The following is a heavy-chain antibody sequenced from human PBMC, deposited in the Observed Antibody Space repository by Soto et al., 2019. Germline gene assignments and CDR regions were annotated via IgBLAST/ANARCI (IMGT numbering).Heavy chain of an antibody. CDR3: ARELWWWRDGHYREESDAFDI. J-gene: IGHJ3*02. CDR1: GFHFSSYS. CDR2: ISYDGSNK. Sequence: AGGSLSLSCAASGFHFSSYSMHWVRQAPGKGLEWVAVISYDGSNKYYADSVKGRFTISRDNSKNTLYLQMNSLRAEDTAVYYCARELWWWRDGHYREESDAFDIWGQGTMVTVSS. V-gene: IGHV3-30-3*01. D-gene: IGHD2-21*01.